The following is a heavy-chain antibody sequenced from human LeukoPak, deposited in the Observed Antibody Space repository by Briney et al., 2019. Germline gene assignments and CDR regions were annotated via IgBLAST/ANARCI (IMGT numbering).Heavy chain of an antibody. CDR3: ARHSQNLGGKYYFDY. V-gene: IGHV5-51*01. CDR2: INPGKSDT. Sequence: GESLKISCKGSEYSFTTYWIGWVRQMPGKGLEYMGIINPGKSDTRYSPSFQGQVTISADKSISTAYLQWSSLKASDTAMYYCARHSQNLGGKYYFDYWGQGTLVTVSS. CDR1: EYSFTTYW. J-gene: IGHJ4*02. D-gene: IGHD1-14*01.